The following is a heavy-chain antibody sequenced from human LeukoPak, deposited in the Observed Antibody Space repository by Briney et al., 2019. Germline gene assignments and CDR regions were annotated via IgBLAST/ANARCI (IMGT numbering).Heavy chain of an antibody. Sequence: PGRSLRLSCAASGFNFNSHGMHWVRQAPGKGLEWVALIPSDGSYTYYADSVKGRFTISRDNSKNTLSLRMNSVRPDDTAVYYCAKSRSEDNSGYFDYWGQGTLVTVSS. CDR1: GFNFNSHG. D-gene: IGHD3-22*01. CDR3: AKSRSEDNSGYFDY. CDR2: IPSDGSYT. J-gene: IGHJ4*02. V-gene: IGHV3-30*18.